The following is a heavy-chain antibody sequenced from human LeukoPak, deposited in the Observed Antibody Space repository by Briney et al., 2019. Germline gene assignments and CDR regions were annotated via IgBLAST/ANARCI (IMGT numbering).Heavy chain of an antibody. J-gene: IGHJ5*02. D-gene: IGHD3-22*01. Sequence: SETLSLTCAVYGGSFSGYYWSWIRQPPGKGLEWIGEINHSGSTNYNPSLKSRVTISVDTSKNQFSPKLTSVTAADTAVYYCARWSSNYYDSSGRRFDPWGQGTLVTVSS. CDR2: INHSGST. V-gene: IGHV4-34*01. CDR3: ARWSSNYYDSSGRRFDP. CDR1: GGSFSGYY.